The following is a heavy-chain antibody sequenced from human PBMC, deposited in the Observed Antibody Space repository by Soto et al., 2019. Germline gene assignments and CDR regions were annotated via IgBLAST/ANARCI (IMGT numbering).Heavy chain of an antibody. Sequence: QVQLQESGPGLVKPSQTLSLTCTVSGGSISSGDYYWSWIRQPPGKGLEWIGYIYYSGSTYYNPSLKSRVTISVDPSKNQFALKLSSVTAADPAVYYCARYPLRSPFDPWGQGTLVTVSS. V-gene: IGHV4-30-4*01. J-gene: IGHJ5*02. D-gene: IGHD2-2*01. CDR1: GGSISSGDYY. CDR2: IYYSGST. CDR3: ARYPLRSPFDP.